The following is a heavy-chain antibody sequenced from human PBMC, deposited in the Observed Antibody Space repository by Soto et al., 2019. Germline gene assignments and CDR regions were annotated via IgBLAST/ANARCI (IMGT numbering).Heavy chain of an antibody. J-gene: IGHJ6*02. D-gene: IGHD3-9*01. Sequence: SVKVSCKASGGTFSSYAISWVRQAPGQGLEWMGGIIPIFGTANYAQKFQGRVTITADESTSTAYMELSSLRSEGTAVYYCARTPDILTGTYYYGMDVWGQGTTVTVSS. CDR1: GGTFSSYA. CDR3: ARTPDILTGTYYYGMDV. V-gene: IGHV1-69*13. CDR2: IIPIFGTA.